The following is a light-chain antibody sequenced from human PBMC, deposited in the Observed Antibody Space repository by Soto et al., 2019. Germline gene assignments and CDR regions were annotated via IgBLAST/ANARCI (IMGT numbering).Light chain of an antibody. Sequence: VLTQPPSVSGAPGQRVTISCTGSSSDIGAGYDVHWYQQLPGTAPKLLIYGNINRPSGVPDRFSGSKSGTSASLAITGLQAEDEADYYCQSHDSSLSGYVFGTGTKVTVL. CDR3: QSHDSSLSGYV. CDR1: SSDIGAGYD. J-gene: IGLJ1*01. V-gene: IGLV1-40*01. CDR2: GNI.